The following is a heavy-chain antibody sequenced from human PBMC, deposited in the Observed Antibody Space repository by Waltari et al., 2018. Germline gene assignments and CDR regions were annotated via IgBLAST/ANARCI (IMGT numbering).Heavy chain of an antibody. CDR1: GGSISSYY. V-gene: IGHV4-59*01. D-gene: IGHD3-3*01. CDR2: IYYSGST. Sequence: QVQLQESGPGLVKPSETLSLTCTVSGGSISSYYWSWIRQPPGTGLEWIGYIYYSGSTNYNPSLKSRVTISVDTSKNQFSLKLSSVTAADTAVYYCARSYYDFWSGYYGYYYYYMDVWGKGTTVTISS. J-gene: IGHJ6*03. CDR3: ARSYYDFWSGYYGYYYYYMDV.